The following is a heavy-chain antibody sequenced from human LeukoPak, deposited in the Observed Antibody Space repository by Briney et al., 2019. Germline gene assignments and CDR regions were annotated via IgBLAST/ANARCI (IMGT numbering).Heavy chain of an antibody. D-gene: IGHD6-19*01. CDR2: IYTSGRT. CDR1: GASINSHY. CDR3: ARDGSGWTDDDAFDV. J-gene: IGHJ3*01. Sequence: PSETLCLTCAVSGASINSHYWSWIQQPSRKGLEWIGRIYTSGRTKYNPSLKSRVTTSVDKSKNQFSLNLTSVTAADTAVYYCARDGSGWTDDDAFDVWGQGTMVTVSS. V-gene: IGHV4-4*07.